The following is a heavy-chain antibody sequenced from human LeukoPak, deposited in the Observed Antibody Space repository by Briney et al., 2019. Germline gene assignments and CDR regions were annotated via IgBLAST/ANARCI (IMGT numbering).Heavy chain of an antibody. V-gene: IGHV3-53*01. CDR1: GFTVSSNY. CDR3: ARDSSTYYGMDV. Sequence: PGGSLRLSCAASGFTVSSNYMSWVRQAPGKGLEWVSVIYSGGSTYYADSVKGRFTISRGNSKNTLYLQMNSLRAEDTAVYYCARDSSTYYGMDVWGQGTTVTVSS. D-gene: IGHD6-13*01. J-gene: IGHJ6*02. CDR2: IYSGGST.